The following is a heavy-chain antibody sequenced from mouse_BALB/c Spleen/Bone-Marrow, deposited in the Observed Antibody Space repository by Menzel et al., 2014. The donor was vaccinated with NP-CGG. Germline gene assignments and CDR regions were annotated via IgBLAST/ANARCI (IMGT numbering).Heavy chain of an antibody. J-gene: IGHJ2*01. CDR3: ARLDY. V-gene: IGHV5-4*02. CDR1: GFTFSDYY. Sequence: EVMLVESGGGLVKPGGSLKLSCAASGFTFSDYYMYWVRQTPEKRLEWVATISDGGSYTYYPDSVKGRFTISRDNSKSNLYLQMSSLKSEDTAMYYCARLDYWGQGTTLTVSS. CDR2: ISDGGSYT.